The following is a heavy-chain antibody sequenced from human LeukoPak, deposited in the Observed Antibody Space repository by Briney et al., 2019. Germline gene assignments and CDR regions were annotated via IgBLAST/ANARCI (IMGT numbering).Heavy chain of an antibody. CDR2: ISSSSSYI. CDR3: AIWVCGSAEAFDI. Sequence: GGSLRLSCAASGFTFSSYSMNWVRQAPGKGLEWVSSISSSSSYIYYADSVKGRFTISRDNAKNSLYLQMNSLRAEDTAVYYCAIWVCGSAEAFDIWGQGTMVTVSS. D-gene: IGHD2-21*01. CDR1: GFTFSSYS. V-gene: IGHV3-21*01. J-gene: IGHJ3*02.